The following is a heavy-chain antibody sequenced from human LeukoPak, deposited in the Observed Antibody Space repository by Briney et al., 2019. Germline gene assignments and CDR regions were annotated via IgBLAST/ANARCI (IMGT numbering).Heavy chain of an antibody. CDR2: IKQDGSEK. D-gene: IGHD2-2*01. V-gene: IGHV3-7*01. Sequence: PGGSLRLSCAASGFAFSSSWMSWVRQAPGKGLEWVANIKQDGSEKYYVDSLKGRFTVSRDNAKNSVYLQMNNLRAEDTAVYYCARRAPGYCITTSCPDTYYYYYYMDVWGKGTTVTVSS. CDR1: GFAFSSSW. CDR3: ARRAPGYCITTSCPDTYYYYYYMDV. J-gene: IGHJ6*03.